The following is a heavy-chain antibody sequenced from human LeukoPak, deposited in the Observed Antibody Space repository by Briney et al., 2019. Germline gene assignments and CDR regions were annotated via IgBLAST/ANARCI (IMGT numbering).Heavy chain of an antibody. Sequence: ASATVSCKASGYTFTSYGISWVRQAPGQGLEWMGWISAYNGNTNYAQKLQGRVTMTTDTSTSTAYMELRSLRSDDTAVYYCAREITMVRGVPLYYFDYWGQGTLVTVSS. CDR3: AREITMVRGVPLYYFDY. CDR1: GYTFTSYG. J-gene: IGHJ4*02. V-gene: IGHV1-18*04. D-gene: IGHD3-10*01. CDR2: ISAYNGNT.